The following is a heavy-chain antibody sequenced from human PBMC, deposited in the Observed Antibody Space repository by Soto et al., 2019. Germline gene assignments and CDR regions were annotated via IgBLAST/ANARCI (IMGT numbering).Heavy chain of an antibody. CDR1: GGTLNTYA. CDR2: TTPILRTT. V-gene: IGHV1-69*01. D-gene: IGHD3-22*01. CDR3: TRRESSDTGDH. Sequence: QVQLVQSGAEVKKPGSSVKVSCKASGGTLNTYATNWVRQAPGQGFEWMGGTTPILRTTDYAQKFQGRLTISADEARNTLYMELRSLTSDDTAVYYFTRRESSDTGDHWGQVTLVVVSS. J-gene: IGHJ4*02.